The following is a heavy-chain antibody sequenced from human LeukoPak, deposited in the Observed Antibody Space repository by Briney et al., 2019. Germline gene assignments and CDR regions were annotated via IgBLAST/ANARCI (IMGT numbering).Heavy chain of an antibody. CDR1: GFTFSSYA. CDR3: AKATATPGKPVFDY. CDR2: VSASGSST. J-gene: IGHJ4*02. V-gene: IGHV3-23*01. D-gene: IGHD6-13*01. Sequence: GGSLRLSCAASGFTFSSYALTWVRQAPGKGLEWVSAVSASGSSTYYADSVKGRFTISRDNSKNTLYLQMNSLRAEDTAVYYCAKATATPGKPVFDYWGQGTLVTVSS.